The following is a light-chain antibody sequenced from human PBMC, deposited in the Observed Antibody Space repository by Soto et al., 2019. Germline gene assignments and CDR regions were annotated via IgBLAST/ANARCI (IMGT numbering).Light chain of an antibody. CDR2: HVS. CDR1: SSDVGGYNY. V-gene: IGLV2-14*03. J-gene: IGLJ1*01. Sequence: QSVLTQPASVSGSPGQSITISCSGTSSDVGGYNYVSWYQQHPGKAPKLMVYHVSDRPSGVSNRFSGSKSGSTASLTISGLQAEDEADYYCSSYTSSTTYVFGTGTKLTVL. CDR3: SSYTSSTTYV.